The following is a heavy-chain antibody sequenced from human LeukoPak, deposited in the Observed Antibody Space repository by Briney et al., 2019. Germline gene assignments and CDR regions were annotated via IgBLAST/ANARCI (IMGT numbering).Heavy chain of an antibody. CDR3: ARGPRVRGVIKGWFDP. D-gene: IGHD3-10*01. CDR1: GFTFSSYS. J-gene: IGHJ5*02. Sequence: GGSLRLSCAASGFTFSSYSMNWVRQAPGKGLEWVSYISSSGSTIYYADSVKGRFTISRDNAKNSLYLQMNSLRAEDTAVYYCARGPRVRGVIKGWFDPWGQGTLVTVSS. CDR2: ISSSGSTI. V-gene: IGHV3-48*04.